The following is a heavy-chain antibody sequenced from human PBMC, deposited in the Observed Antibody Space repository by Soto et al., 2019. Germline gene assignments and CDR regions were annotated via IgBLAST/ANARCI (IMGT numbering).Heavy chain of an antibody. CDR1: GVPFSSYG. Sequence: GGSLRLSCTASGVPFSSYGMHWVRQAPGKGLEWVAVISYDGSNKYYADSVEGRLTISRDNSKNTLYLQMNSLRTEDTAVYYCARQTGYSSSWYKYYYGMDVWGQGTTVTVSS. V-gene: IGHV3-30-3*01. D-gene: IGHD6-13*01. CDR2: ISYDGSNK. J-gene: IGHJ6*02. CDR3: ARQTGYSSSWYKYYYGMDV.